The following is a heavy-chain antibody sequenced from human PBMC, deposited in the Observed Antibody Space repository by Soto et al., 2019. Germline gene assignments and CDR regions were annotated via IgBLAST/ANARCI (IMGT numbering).Heavy chain of an antibody. CDR2: INPADSDT. Sequence: PGESLKTSCKGSGYIFTNYWIVWVLQIPGKGLEWMGIINPADSDTRYSPSFQGQVTVSVDKSISTAYLHRGSLKASDTAMYYCVRPDSTGYYSHWGQGTTVTVSS. CDR3: VRPDSTGYYSH. CDR1: GYIFTNYW. V-gene: IGHV5-51*01. J-gene: IGHJ4*02. D-gene: IGHD3-9*01.